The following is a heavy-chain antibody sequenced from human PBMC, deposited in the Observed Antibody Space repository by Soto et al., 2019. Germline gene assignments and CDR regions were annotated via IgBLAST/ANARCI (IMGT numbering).Heavy chain of an antibody. V-gene: IGHV4-59*13. CDR3: ATSYDTKPSPFDL. CDR2: IYYNGIT. Sequence: SETLSLTCSVSGDSFTNYYWSWIRQPPGKGLEWIGYIYYNGITNYNASLKSRVTLSVNTPKNQFSLELRSVTAADTAVYYCATSYDTKPSPFDLWGPGTLVTVSS. J-gene: IGHJ4*02. CDR1: GDSFTNYY. D-gene: IGHD3-9*01.